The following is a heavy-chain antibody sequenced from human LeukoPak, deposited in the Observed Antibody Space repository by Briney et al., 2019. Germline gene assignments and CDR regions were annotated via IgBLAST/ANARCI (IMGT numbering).Heavy chain of an antibody. CDR1: GFTFSSYS. Sequence: KPWGSLRLSCAASGFTFSSYSMNWVRQAPGRGLEWASSISSSSSYIYYADSVKGRFTISRDNAKSSLYLQMNSLRAEDTAVYYCARGSPYDSSGYPFDYWGQGTLVTVSS. V-gene: IGHV3-21*01. CDR2: ISSSSSYI. J-gene: IGHJ4*02. D-gene: IGHD3-22*01. CDR3: ARGSPYDSSGYPFDY.